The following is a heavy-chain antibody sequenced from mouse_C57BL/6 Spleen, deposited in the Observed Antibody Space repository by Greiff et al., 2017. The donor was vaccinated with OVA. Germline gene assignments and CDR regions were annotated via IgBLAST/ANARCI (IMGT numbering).Heavy chain of an antibody. CDR3: ARWDCSNYLFDY. CDR2: IYPGSGNT. D-gene: IGHD2-5*01. J-gene: IGHJ2*01. Sequence: QVQLQQSGPELVKPGASVKISCKASGYSFTSYYIHWVKQRPGQGLEWIGWIYPGSGNTKYNEKFKGKATLTADTPSSTAYMQLSSLTSEDSAVYYCARWDCSNYLFDYWGQGTTLTVSS. CDR1: GYSFTSYY. V-gene: IGHV1-66*01.